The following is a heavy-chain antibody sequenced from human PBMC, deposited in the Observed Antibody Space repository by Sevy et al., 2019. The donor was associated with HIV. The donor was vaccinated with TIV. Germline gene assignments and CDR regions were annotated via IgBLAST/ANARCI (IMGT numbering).Heavy chain of an antibody. D-gene: IGHD3-3*01. CDR1: GFTFSRFW. J-gene: IGHJ4*02. Sequence: GGSLRLSCAASGFTFSRFWMSWVRQAPGKGLEWVANINQDGSERYYLDSVKGRFTISRDNAKNSLYLQMNSLRGEDTAVFFCARGGVLEWPLGPFDYWGQGTLVTVSS. CDR3: ARGGVLEWPLGPFDY. CDR2: INQDGSER. V-gene: IGHV3-7*03.